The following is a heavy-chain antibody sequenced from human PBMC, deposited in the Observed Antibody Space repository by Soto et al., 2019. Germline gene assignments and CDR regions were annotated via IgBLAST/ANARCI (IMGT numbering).Heavy chain of an antibody. Sequence: SQTLSLTCAISGDSVSSNSAAWNWIRQSPSRGLEWLGRTYYRSKWYNDYAVSVKSRITINPDTSKNQFSLQLNSVTPEDTAVYYCARDRTTYYDILTGWAGSNYYCGMDVWGQGTTVTVSS. D-gene: IGHD3-9*01. CDR3: ARDRTTYYDILTGWAGSNYYCGMDV. CDR1: GDSVSSNSAA. V-gene: IGHV6-1*01. J-gene: IGHJ6*02. CDR2: TYYRSKWYN.